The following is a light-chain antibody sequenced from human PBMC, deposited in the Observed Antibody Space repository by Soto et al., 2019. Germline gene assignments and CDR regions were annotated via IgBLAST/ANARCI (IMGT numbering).Light chain of an antibody. Sequence: EIVMTQSPATLSVSPGERAILSCRASQSISINLAWYQQKPGQAPRLLIYAASNRATGVPARFSGSWSGTEFTLTISSLQSEDFAVYYCQQYNNWNTFGQGTRLEIK. V-gene: IGKV3-15*01. CDR3: QQYNNWNT. J-gene: IGKJ5*01. CDR1: QSISIN. CDR2: AAS.